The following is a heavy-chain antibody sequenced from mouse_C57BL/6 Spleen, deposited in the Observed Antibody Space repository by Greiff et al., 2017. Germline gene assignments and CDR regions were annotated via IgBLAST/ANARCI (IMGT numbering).Heavy chain of an antibody. V-gene: IGHV10-1*01. Sequence: EVKLVESGGGLVQPKGSLKLSCAASGFSFNTYAMNWVRQAPGKGLEWVARIRSKSNNYATYYADSVKDRFTISRDDSESMLYLQMNNLKTEDTAMYYCVRQDYGSGGFAYWGQGTLVTVSA. CDR3: VRQDYGSGGFAY. J-gene: IGHJ3*01. CDR1: GFSFNTYA. D-gene: IGHD1-1*01. CDR2: IRSKSNNYAT.